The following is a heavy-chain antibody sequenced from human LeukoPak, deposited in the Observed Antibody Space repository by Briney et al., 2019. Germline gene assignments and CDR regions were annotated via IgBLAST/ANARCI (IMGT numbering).Heavy chain of an antibody. CDR3: ARDPYSSGWRDGIDY. D-gene: IGHD6-19*01. CDR1: GGTFSSYA. CDR2: IIPIFGTA. V-gene: IGHV1-69*01. J-gene: IGHJ4*02. Sequence: GSSVKVSCKASGGTFSSYAISWVRQAPGQGLEWMGGIIPIFGTANCAQKFQGRVTITADESTSTAYMELSSLRSEDTAVYYCARDPYSSGWRDGIDYWGQGTLVTVSS.